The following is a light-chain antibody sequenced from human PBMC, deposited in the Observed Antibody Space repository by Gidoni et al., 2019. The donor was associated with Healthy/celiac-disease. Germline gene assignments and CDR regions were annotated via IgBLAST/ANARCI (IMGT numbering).Light chain of an antibody. V-gene: IGKV1-33*01. Sequence: DIQMTQSPSSLSASVGDRVTITCQASQDISNYLNWYQQKPGKAPKLLIYDASNLETGVPSRFSGSGSGTDFTFTISSLQPEDIATYYCQQYDNLPRTFXQXTKQEIK. J-gene: IGKJ2*01. CDR1: QDISNY. CDR2: DAS. CDR3: QQYDNLPRT.